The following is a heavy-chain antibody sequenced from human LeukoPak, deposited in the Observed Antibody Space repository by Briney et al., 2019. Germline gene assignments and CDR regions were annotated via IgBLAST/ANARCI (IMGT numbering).Heavy chain of an antibody. J-gene: IGHJ4*02. CDR1: GFTFSSSG. V-gene: IGHV3-33*01. Sequence: GGPLRLSCAASGFTFSSSGMHWVRQAPGKGLEWVAVIWHDGSNKGYADSARGRFTISRGNSKNTLYLQMDSLRAEDTAVYYCARDVGNSPFDYWGQGTQVTVSS. CDR2: IWHDGSNK. D-gene: IGHD2/OR15-2a*01. CDR3: ARDVGNSPFDY.